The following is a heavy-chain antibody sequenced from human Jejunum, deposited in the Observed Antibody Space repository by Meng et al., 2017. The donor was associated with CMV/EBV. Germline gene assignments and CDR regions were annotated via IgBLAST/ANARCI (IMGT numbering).Heavy chain of an antibody. Sequence: QVQLQESGPGRVKPSETLSLTCTVSGGSINGYYCSWIRQPAGKGLEWIGRIYTSENTNYNPSLKSRVTMSVDTSKNQFSLKLSSVTAADTAVYYCTRDNLSGSYYFDYWGQGTLVTVSS. CDR1: GGSINGYY. D-gene: IGHD1-26*01. J-gene: IGHJ4*02. CDR2: IYTSENT. V-gene: IGHV4-4*07. CDR3: TRDNLSGSYYFDY.